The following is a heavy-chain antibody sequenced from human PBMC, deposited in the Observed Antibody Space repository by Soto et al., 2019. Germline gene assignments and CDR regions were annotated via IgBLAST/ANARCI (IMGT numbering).Heavy chain of an antibody. CDR1: GGSISSYY. V-gene: IGHV4-59*12. CDR3: ARECLHTIVWVVAATRRGFHP. D-gene: IGHD2-15*01. CDR2: IYYSGST. Sequence: SETLSLTCTVSGGSISSYYWSWIRQPPGKGMEWNGYIYYSGSTNYNPSLKSRVTISVNTSKNQISLKMSSVTAADTAVYNCARECLHTIVWVVAATRRGFHPWGQGTLVTVSS. J-gene: IGHJ5*02.